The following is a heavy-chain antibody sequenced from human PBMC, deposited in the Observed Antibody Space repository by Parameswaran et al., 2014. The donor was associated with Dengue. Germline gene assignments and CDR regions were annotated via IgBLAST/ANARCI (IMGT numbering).Heavy chain of an antibody. Sequence: RWIRQPPGKGLEWIGYIYNSGSTTYNPSLKSRVTISVDTSKNQFSLKLSSVTAADTAVYYCARVRWSPLFCYMDVWGKGTTVTVSS. D-gene: IGHD4-23*01. V-gene: IGHV4-59*01. J-gene: IGHJ6*03. CDR3: ARVRWSPLFCYMDV. CDR2: IYNSGST.